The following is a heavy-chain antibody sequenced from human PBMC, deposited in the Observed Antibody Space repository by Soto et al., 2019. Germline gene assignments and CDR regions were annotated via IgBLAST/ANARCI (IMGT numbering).Heavy chain of an antibody. D-gene: IGHD6-13*01. Sequence: ASVKVSCKASGYTFTSYGISWVRQAPGQGLEWMGWISAYNGNTNYAQKLQGRVTMTTDTSTSTAYMELRSLRSDDTAVYYCARGEGGYSSSWYSWSDYGMDVWGQGTTVTVSS. CDR1: GYTFTSYG. CDR2: ISAYNGNT. CDR3: ARGEGGYSSSWYSWSDYGMDV. J-gene: IGHJ6*02. V-gene: IGHV1-18*01.